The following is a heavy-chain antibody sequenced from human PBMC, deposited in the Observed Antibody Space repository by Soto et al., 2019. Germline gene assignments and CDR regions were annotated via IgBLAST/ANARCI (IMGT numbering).Heavy chain of an antibody. CDR1: GAYGGPFTTYY. CDR2: INHSGST. D-gene: IGHD1-26*01. J-gene: IGHJ3*02. Sequence: QVRLQQWGAGLLKPSETLSLTCSVSGAYGGPFTTYYWGWIRQPPGKGLEWIGEINHSGSTNYNPNLKRRFTISVNTSKHHFSPTLNSVTAADTAVYYCASYPTAQWESGFLAFEIWGQGIKVTVS. CDR3: ASYPTAQWESGFLAFEI. V-gene: IGHV4-34*01.